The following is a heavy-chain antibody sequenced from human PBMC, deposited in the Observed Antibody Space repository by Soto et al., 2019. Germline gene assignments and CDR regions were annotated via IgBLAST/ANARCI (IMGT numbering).Heavy chain of an antibody. Sequence: SETLSLTCPVSGGSISSSSYYWGWIRQPPGKGLEWIGSIYYSGSTYYNPSLKSRVTISVDTSKNQFSLKLSSVTAADTAVYYCARELWFGEYRYWDNYYYMDVWGKGTTVTVS. D-gene: IGHD3-10*01. V-gene: IGHV4-39*02. CDR3: ARELWFGEYRYWDNYYYMDV. CDR1: GGSISSSSYY. J-gene: IGHJ6*03. CDR2: IYYSGST.